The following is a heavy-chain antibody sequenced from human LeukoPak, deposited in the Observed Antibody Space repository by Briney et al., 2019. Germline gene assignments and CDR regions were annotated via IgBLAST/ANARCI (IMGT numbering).Heavy chain of an antibody. CDR1: GFTFSSYP. J-gene: IGHJ4*02. CDR3: AKETYSSGWYPYFDY. V-gene: IGHV3-23*01. CDR2: ISGSGGST. D-gene: IGHD6-19*01. Sequence: PGGSLRLSCVASGFTFSSYPMSWVRQAPGKGLEWVSGISGSGGSTYYADSVKGRFTISRDNSKNTLFLQMNSLRAEDTAVYYCAKETYSSGWYPYFDYWGQGTLVTVSS.